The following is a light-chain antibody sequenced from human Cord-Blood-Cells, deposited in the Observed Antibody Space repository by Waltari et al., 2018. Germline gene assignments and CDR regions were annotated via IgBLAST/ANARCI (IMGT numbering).Light chain of an antibody. CDR3: QAGDSSTAWV. CDR2: QDS. V-gene: IGLV3-1*01. Sequence: SYELTHPPSVSVSPGQTASITCSGAKLGDNYAGWYQQTPGHSPVLVIYQDSQRPSVIAERFSGSNSGTTATLTIGGTQAMDEADYYCQAGDSSTAWVFGGGTKLTVL. J-gene: IGLJ3*02. CDR1: KLGDNY.